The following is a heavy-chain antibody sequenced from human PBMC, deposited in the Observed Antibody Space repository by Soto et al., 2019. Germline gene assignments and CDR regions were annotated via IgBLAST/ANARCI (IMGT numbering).Heavy chain of an antibody. CDR3: ARDPRLVPPFSSSWYVWYFDL. CDR1: GFTFSSYS. Sequence: EVQLVESGGGLVKPGGSLRLSCAASGFTFSSYSMNWVRQAPGKGLEWVSSISSSSSYIYYADSVKGRFTISRDNAKNSLYLQMNSLRAEDTAVYYCARDPRLVPPFSSSWYVWYFDLWGRGTLVTVSS. V-gene: IGHV3-21*01. CDR2: ISSSSSYI. D-gene: IGHD6-13*01. J-gene: IGHJ2*01.